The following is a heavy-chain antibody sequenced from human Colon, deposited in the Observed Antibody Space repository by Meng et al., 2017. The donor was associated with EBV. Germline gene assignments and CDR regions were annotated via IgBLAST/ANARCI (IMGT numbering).Heavy chain of an antibody. CDR3: ARVRVIPAAVGFDY. Sequence: VHLQESGPGLGGPAGSLSLPCSVSGGSIRTRDWWSWVRKPPGKGLEWIGEIYRGGGTNYSPSFKSRVTISVDTSNNHFSLKLSYVTAADTAVYYCARVRVIPAAVGFDYWGQGTLVTVSS. D-gene: IGHD2-2*01. CDR1: GGSIRTRDW. J-gene: IGHJ4*02. V-gene: IGHV4-4*02. CDR2: IYRGGGT.